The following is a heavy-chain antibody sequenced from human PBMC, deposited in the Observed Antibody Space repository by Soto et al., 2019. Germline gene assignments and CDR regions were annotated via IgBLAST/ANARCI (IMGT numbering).Heavy chain of an antibody. Sequence: PGGSLRLSCAASGFTFSSYAMSWGLQAPGKGLEWVSAISGSGGSTYYADSVKGRFTISRDNSKNTLYLQMNSLRAEDTAVYYCAKDPGYSSSWLPWFDPWGQGTLVTVSS. D-gene: IGHD6-13*01. J-gene: IGHJ5*02. CDR1: GFTFSSYA. CDR2: ISGSGGST. V-gene: IGHV3-23*01. CDR3: AKDPGYSSSWLPWFDP.